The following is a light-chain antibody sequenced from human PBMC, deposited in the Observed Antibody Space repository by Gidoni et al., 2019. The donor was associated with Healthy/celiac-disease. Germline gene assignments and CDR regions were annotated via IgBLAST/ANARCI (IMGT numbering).Light chain of an antibody. CDR3: SSYTSSSTLEV. J-gene: IGLJ1*01. CDR2: DVS. Sequence: QSALTQPASVSGAPGQPSTISCTGTSSDVGGYNYVSWYQQHPGKAPKLMIYDVSNRPSGVSNRFSGSKSGNTASLTISGLQAEDEADYYCSSYTSSSTLEVFGTGTKVTV. V-gene: IGLV2-14*01. CDR1: SSDVGGYNY.